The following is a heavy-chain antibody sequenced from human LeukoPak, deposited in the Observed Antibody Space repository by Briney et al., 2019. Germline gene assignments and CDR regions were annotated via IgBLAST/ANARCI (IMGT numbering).Heavy chain of an antibody. Sequence: SVKVSCKASGYTFTSYGISWVRQAPGQGLEWMGGIIPIFGTANYAQKFQGRVTITTDESTSTAYMELSSLRSEDTAVYYCARVREAYYYDSSGYSFDYWGQGTLVTVSS. CDR1: GYTFTSYG. J-gene: IGHJ4*02. CDR3: ARVREAYYYDSSGYSFDY. CDR2: IIPIFGTA. D-gene: IGHD3-22*01. V-gene: IGHV1-69*05.